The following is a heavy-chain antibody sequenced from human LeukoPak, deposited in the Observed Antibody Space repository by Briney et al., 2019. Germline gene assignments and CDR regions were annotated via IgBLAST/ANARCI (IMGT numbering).Heavy chain of an antibody. V-gene: IGHV4-39*07. CDR1: GDSISTSDFY. J-gene: IGHJ4*02. CDR2: IYFSGNT. D-gene: IGHD3-16*01. Sequence: SETLSLTCTVSGDSISTSDFYWGWIRQPPGKGLEWIGSIYFSGNTYYNPSLKSRLTVSVDTSKNQFSLKLSSVTAADTAVYYCASMITFGGVHFDYWGQGTLVTVSS. CDR3: ASMITFGGVHFDY.